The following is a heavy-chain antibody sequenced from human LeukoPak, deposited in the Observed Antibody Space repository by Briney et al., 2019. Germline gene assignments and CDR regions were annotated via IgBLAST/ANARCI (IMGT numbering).Heavy chain of an antibody. CDR1: GYTFTSYV. J-gene: IGHJ6*03. CDR2: INAGNGNT. V-gene: IGHV1-3*03. D-gene: IGHD3-3*01. Sequence: ASVKVSRKASGYTFTSYVIHWVRQAPGQRLEWMGWINAGNGNTKYSQEFQDRVTITRDTSASTAYMELSSLRSEDMAMYYCARARYETRIWPKSRYDYYHYMDVWGKGTTVTVSS. CDR3: ARARYETRIWPKSRYDYYHYMDV.